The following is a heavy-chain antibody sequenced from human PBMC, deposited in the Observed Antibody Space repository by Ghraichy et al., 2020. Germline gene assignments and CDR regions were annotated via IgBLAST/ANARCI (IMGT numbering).Heavy chain of an antibody. V-gene: IGHV4-4*09. Sequence: SQTLSLTCTVSGGSISSYYWSWIRQPPGKGLEWIGYIYTSGSTNYNPSLKSRVTISVDTSKNQFSLKLSSVTAADTAVYYCARRYCSGGSCYGGAWFDPWGQGTLVTVSS. CDR3: ARRYCSGGSCYGGAWFDP. D-gene: IGHD2-15*01. CDR1: GGSISSYY. J-gene: IGHJ5*02. CDR2: IYTSGST.